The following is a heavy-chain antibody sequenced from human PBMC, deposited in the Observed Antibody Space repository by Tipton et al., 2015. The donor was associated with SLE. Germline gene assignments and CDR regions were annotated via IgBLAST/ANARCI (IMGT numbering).Heavy chain of an antibody. CDR3: VREDWRIWGIGY. J-gene: IGHJ4*02. CDR1: GFTFSSYG. Sequence: SLRLSCVASGFTFSSYGMHWVRQAPGKGLEWVAVIWYDGSNKYYADSVKGRFTISRDNSKNTLYLQMNSLRAEDTAVYYCVREDWRIWGIGYWGQGTLVTVSS. CDR2: IWYDGSNK. D-gene: IGHD3-16*01. V-gene: IGHV3-33*08.